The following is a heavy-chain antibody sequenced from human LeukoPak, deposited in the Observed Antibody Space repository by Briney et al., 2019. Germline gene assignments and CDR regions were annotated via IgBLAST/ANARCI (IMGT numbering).Heavy chain of an antibody. Sequence: TGGSLRLSCAASGFTFSSYAMHWVRQAPGKGLEWVAVISYDGSNKYYADSVKGRFTISRDNSKNTLYLQMNSLRAEDTAVYYCAREEARGYSGYDGGPFDYWGQGTLVTASS. D-gene: IGHD5-12*01. CDR1: GFTFSSYA. J-gene: IGHJ4*02. V-gene: IGHV3-30-3*01. CDR3: AREEARGYSGYDGGPFDY. CDR2: ISYDGSNK.